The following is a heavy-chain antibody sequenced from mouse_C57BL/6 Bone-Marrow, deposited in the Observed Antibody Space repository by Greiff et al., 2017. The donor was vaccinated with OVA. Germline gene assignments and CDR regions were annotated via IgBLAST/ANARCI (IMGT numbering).Heavy chain of an antibody. CDR3: AGRYYYGSSYVPWFAY. V-gene: IGHV1-81*01. CDR1: GYTFTSYG. Sequence: VKLSCKASGYTFTSYGISWVKQRTGQGLEWIGEIYPRSGNTYYNEKFKGKATLTADKSSSTAYMELRSLTSEDSAVYFCAGRYYYGSSYVPWFAYWGQGTLVTVSA. CDR2: IYPRSGNT. J-gene: IGHJ3*01. D-gene: IGHD1-1*01.